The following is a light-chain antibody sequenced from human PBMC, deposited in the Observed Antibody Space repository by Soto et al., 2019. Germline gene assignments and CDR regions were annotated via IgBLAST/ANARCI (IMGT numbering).Light chain of an antibody. J-gene: IGKJ1*01. CDR3: KQRNNWPPWK. V-gene: IGKV3-11*01. Sequence: EIVLTQSPATLPLSPGERATLSCRASQSIGSCLAWYQQKPGQAPRLLIYYASNRATGIPARFSDSGSRTYFNLTTSSLEPEDFAFYYCKQRNNWPPWKLSRGTKVETK. CDR2: YAS. CDR1: QSIGSC.